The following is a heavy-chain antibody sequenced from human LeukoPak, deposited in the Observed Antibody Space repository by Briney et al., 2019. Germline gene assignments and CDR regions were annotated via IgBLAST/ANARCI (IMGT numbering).Heavy chain of an antibody. V-gene: IGHV3-11*01. CDR1: GFTFSDYY. CDR3: ARDRYYDSSGYYLGY. CDR2: ISSSGSTI. Sequence: GGSLRLSCAASGFTFSDYYMSWIRQAPGKGLEWVSYISSSGSTIYYADSVKGRCTISRDNAKNSLYLQMNSLRAEDTAVYYCARDRYYDSSGYYLGYWGQGTLVTVSS. J-gene: IGHJ4*02. D-gene: IGHD3-22*01.